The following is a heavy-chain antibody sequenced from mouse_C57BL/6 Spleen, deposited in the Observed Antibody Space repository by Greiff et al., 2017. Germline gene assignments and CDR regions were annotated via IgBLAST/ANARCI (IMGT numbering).Heavy chain of an antibody. Sequence: VQLQQSGPELVKPGASVKISCKASGYTFTDYYINWVKQRPGQGLEWIGWIFPGSGSTYYNEKFKGKATLTVDKSSSTAYMLLSRLTSEDSAVYFCARGGSNYFDDWGQGTTLTVSS. D-gene: IGHD1-1*01. V-gene: IGHV1-75*01. CDR3: ARGGSNYFDD. J-gene: IGHJ2*01. CDR2: IFPGSGST. CDR1: GYTFTDYY.